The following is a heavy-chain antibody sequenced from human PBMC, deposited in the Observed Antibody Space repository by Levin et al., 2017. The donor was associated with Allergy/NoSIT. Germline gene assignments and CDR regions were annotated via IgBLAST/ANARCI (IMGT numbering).Heavy chain of an antibody. CDR2: VSYDGSNK. J-gene: IGHJ4*02. CDR1: GFTFNNYA. V-gene: IGHV3-30*04. Sequence: PGGSLRLSCAASGFTFNNYAMHWVRQAPGKGLEWVAIVSYDGSNKQYADSVKGRFTISRDNSKDTVYLQINSLRAEDTAMYYCARDQIARGSGSYLLYWGQGTLVTVSS. D-gene: IGHD3-10*01. CDR3: ARDQIARGSGSYLLY.